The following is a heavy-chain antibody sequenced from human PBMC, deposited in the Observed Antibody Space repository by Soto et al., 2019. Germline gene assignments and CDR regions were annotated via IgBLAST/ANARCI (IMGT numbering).Heavy chain of an antibody. V-gene: IGHV3-33*01. D-gene: IGHD6-13*01. CDR2: IWYDGSNK. CDR1: GFTFSSYG. J-gene: IGHJ4*02. CDR3: ARDHQLARPAYYFDY. Sequence: QVQLVESGGGVVQPGRSLRLSCAASGFTFSSYGMHWVRQAPGKGLEWVAVIWYDGSNKYYADSVKGRFTISRDNSKNTLYLQMNSLRAEDTAVYYCARDHQLARPAYYFDYWGQGTLVTVSS.